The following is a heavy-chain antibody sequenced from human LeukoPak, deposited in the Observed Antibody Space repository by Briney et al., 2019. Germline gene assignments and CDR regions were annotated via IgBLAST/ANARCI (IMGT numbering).Heavy chain of an antibody. Sequence: PGGSLRLSCAASGFTFSNYWMTWVRQPPGKGLEWIGEINHSGSTNYNPSLKSRVTISVDTSKNQFSLKLSSVTAADTAVYYCARTTYCGGDCYPPYYFDYWGQGTLVTVSS. D-gene: IGHD2-21*02. CDR1: GFTFSNYW. J-gene: IGHJ4*02. CDR2: INHSGST. V-gene: IGHV4-34*01. CDR3: ARTTYCGGDCYPPYYFDY.